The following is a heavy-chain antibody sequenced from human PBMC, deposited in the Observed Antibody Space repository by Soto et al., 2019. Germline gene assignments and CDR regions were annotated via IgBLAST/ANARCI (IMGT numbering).Heavy chain of an antibody. V-gene: IGHV4-39*01. CDR2: INFSGST. CDR3: VRHGYCSGGRCYRGGFDY. Sequence: PSETLSLTCSVSGGSISSSSHYWGWIRHPPGKGLEWVGSINFSGSTYHNPSLKSRVTISVDTSKNQLSLKLSSVTAADTAVYYRVRHGYCSGGRCYRGGFDYWGQGPLVTVSS. D-gene: IGHD2-15*01. J-gene: IGHJ4*02. CDR1: GGSISSSSHY.